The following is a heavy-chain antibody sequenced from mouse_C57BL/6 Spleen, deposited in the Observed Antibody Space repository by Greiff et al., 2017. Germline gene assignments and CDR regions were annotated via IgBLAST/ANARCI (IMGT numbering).Heavy chain of an antibody. D-gene: IGHD2-2*01. CDR1: GYSFTDYN. CDR3: ARSGGYVRYYFDY. V-gene: IGHV1-39*01. Sequence: EVQLQQSGPELVKPGASVKISCKASGYSFTDYNMNWVKQSNGQSLEWIGVIDPNYGTTSYNQKFKGKATLTVDQSSSTAYMQLNSLPSEDSAVYYCARSGGYVRYYFDYWGQGTTLTVCS. J-gene: IGHJ2*01. CDR2: IDPNYGTT.